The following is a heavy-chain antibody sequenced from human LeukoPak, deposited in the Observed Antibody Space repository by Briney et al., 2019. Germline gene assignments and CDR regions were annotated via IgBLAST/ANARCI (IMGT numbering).Heavy chain of an antibody. J-gene: IGHJ3*02. CDR1: AGSISSYY. V-gene: IGHV4-59*08. D-gene: IGHD3-22*01. Sequence: SETLSLTCTVSAGSISSYYWSWIRQPPGKGLERIGYIYYSGSTNYNPSLQSRITISVDTSKNQFSLKLSSVTAADTAVYYCARHDSSGPYNAFDIWGQGTMVTVSS. CDR2: IYYSGST. CDR3: ARHDSSGPYNAFDI.